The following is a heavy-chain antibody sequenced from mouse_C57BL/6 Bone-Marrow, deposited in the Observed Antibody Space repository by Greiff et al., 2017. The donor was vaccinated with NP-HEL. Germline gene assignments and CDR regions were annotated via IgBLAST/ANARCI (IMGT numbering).Heavy chain of an antibody. Sequence: QVQLKESGAELVRPGASVTLSCKASGYTFTDYEMHWVKQTPVHGLEWIGAIDPETGGTAYNQKFKGKAILTADKSSSTAYMELRSLTSEDSAVYYCTRSRARVGRQRFAYWGQGTLVTVSA. D-gene: IGHD3-3*01. V-gene: IGHV1-15*01. CDR2: IDPETGGT. CDR3: TRSRARVGRQRFAY. CDR1: GYTFTDYE. J-gene: IGHJ3*01.